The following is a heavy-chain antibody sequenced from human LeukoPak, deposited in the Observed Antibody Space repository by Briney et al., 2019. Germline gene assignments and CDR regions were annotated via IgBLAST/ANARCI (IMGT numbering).Heavy chain of an antibody. V-gene: IGHV4-59*01. D-gene: IGHD2-15*01. J-gene: IGHJ5*02. CDR2: IYYSGST. Sequence: SETLSLTCTVSGGSISSYYWSWIRQPPGKGLEWIGYIYYSGSTNYNPSLKSRVTISVDTSKNQFSLKLSSVTAADTAVYYCARTRLVVAATPIIWFDPWGQGTLVTVSS. CDR1: GGSISSYY. CDR3: ARTRLVVAATPIIWFDP.